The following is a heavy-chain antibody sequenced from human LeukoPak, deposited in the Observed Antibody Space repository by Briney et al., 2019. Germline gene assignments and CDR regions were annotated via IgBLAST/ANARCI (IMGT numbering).Heavy chain of an antibody. CDR3: AKYLAVAGYFDY. J-gene: IGHJ4*02. V-gene: IGHV3-23*01. D-gene: IGHD6-19*01. CDR1: GFTFSNYA. Sequence: PGGSLRLSCAASGFTFSNYAMSWVRRAPGKGLEWGSIFTGSGGNTYYADSVKGRFTVSRDSSKNTLYLQMNSLRAEDTAVYYCAKYLAVAGYFDYWGQGTLVTVSS. CDR2: FTGSGGNT.